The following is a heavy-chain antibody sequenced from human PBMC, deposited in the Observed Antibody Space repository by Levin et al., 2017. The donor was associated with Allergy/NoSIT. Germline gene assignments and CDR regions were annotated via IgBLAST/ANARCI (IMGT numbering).Heavy chain of an antibody. D-gene: IGHD5-18*01. CDR1: GFTFSSYG. V-gene: IGHV3-33*01. Sequence: PGGSLRLSCAASGFTFSSYGMHWVRQAPGKGLEWVAVIWYDGSNKYYADSVKGRFTISRDNSKNTLYLQMNSLRAEDTAVYYCARGGVSRIQLWLLYYYYGMDVWGQGTTVTVSS. CDR2: IWYDGSNK. J-gene: IGHJ6*02. CDR3: ARGGVSRIQLWLLYYYYGMDV.